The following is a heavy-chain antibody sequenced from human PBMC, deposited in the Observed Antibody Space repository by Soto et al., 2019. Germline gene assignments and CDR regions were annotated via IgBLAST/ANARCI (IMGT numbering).Heavy chain of an antibody. CDR3: AKPYDSSGYYYPTYFDL. CDR1: GFTFSSYA. Sequence: EVQLLESGGGLVQPGGSLRLSCAASGFTFSSYAMSWVRQAPGKGLEWVSTISGSGGSTYYADSVKGRFTISRDNSKNTLYLQMNSLRAEDTAVYYCAKPYDSSGYYYPTYFDLWGRGTLVTVSS. V-gene: IGHV3-23*01. D-gene: IGHD3-22*01. J-gene: IGHJ2*01. CDR2: ISGSGGST.